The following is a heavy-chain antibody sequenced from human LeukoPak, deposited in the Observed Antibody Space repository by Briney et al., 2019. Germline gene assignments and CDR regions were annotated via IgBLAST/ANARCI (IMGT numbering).Heavy chain of an antibody. D-gene: IGHD6-13*01. V-gene: IGHV3-23*01. CDR2: ISGSGGNT. CDR1: GFTFRSRA. J-gene: IGHJ4*02. CDR3: ARHSRGRWYVFDY. Sequence: GGSLRLSCAASGFTFRSRAMSWVRQAPGKGLEWVSGISGSGGNTYYADSVKGRFTISRNNSNNTLYLQMNSLRAEDTAVYYCARHSRGRWYVFDYWGQGTLVTVSS.